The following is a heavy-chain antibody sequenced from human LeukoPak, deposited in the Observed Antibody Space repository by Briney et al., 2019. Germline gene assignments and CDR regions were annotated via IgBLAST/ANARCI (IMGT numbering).Heavy chain of an antibody. CDR3: AKIGTRYSSGWYLTS. Sequence: GGSLRLSCAASGFTFSSYAMNWVRQAPGKGLEWVSAISGSGGSTYYADSVKGRFTISRDNSKNTLYLQMNSLRAEDTAVYYCAKIGTRYSSGWYLTSWGQGTLVTVSS. V-gene: IGHV3-23*01. J-gene: IGHJ5*02. CDR1: GFTFSSYA. D-gene: IGHD6-19*01. CDR2: ISGSGGST.